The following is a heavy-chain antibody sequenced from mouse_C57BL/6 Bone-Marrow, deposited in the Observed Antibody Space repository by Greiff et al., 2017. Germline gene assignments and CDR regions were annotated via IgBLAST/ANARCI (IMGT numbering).Heavy chain of an antibody. V-gene: IGHV5-9-1*02. CDR3: TREAGGYYGYYAMDY. CDR2: ISSGGDYI. D-gene: IGHD2-3*01. Sequence: EVKLVESGEGLVKPGGSLKLSCAASGFTFSSYAMSWVRQTPEKRLEWVAYISSGGDYIYYADTVKGRFTISRDNARNTLYLQMSSLKSEDTAMYYCTREAGGYYGYYAMDYWGQGTSVTVSS. J-gene: IGHJ4*01. CDR1: GFTFSSYA.